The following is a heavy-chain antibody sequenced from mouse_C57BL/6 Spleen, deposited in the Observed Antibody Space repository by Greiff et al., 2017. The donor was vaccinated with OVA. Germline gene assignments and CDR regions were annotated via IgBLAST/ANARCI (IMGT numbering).Heavy chain of an antibody. D-gene: IGHD2-2*01. CDR1: CSAFSSYW. Sequence: QVQLQQSGAELVKPGASVKISCKASCSAFSSYWINCVNPRPGKGLEWIGPIYPGDGVTTYNGKFRGTATLPAVKSSSTASLPLISLTSEDSPLSFWARSRYGYEVECAYWGQGTLVTVSA. J-gene: IGHJ3*01. CDR3: ARSRYGYEVECAY. CDR2: IYPGDGVT. V-gene: IGHV1-80*01.